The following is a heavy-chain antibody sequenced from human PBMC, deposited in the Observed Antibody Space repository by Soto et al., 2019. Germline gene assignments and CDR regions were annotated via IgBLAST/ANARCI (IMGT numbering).Heavy chain of an antibody. D-gene: IGHD2-15*01. CDR3: ARTRTAGSCPFGS. J-gene: IGHJ4*02. Sequence: SETLSLTCTVSSDSISGLYWTWIRQPAGKGLEWIGRIYSSGETNYNPSLTGRVIMSLDTSKNQFSLNLTSVTAADTAVYYCARTRTAGSCPFGSWGQGGQVTVSS. CDR1: SDSISGLY. CDR2: IYSSGET. V-gene: IGHV4-4*07.